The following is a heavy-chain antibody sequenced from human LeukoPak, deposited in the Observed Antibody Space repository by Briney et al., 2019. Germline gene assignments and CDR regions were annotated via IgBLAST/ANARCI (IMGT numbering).Heavy chain of an antibody. CDR2: IISSSSYI. Sequence: PGGPLRLCCAASGFTFSSYSMNWVRQAPGKGLEWVSSIISSSSYIYYAASVKGRFTISRDNANNLLYLQMNSLRAEDTAVYYCARDKASVWRPFDYWGQGTLVTVSS. J-gene: IGHJ4*02. CDR3: ARDKASVWRPFDY. CDR1: GFTFSSYS. V-gene: IGHV3-21*01. D-gene: IGHD3-16*01.